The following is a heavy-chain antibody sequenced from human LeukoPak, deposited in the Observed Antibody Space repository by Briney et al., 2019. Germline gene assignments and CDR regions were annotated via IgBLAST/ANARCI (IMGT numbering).Heavy chain of an antibody. CDR1: GFTFSSYE. J-gene: IGHJ4*02. CDR2: ISSSGSTI. CDR3: AKDGKYCSGGSCYFDY. V-gene: IGHV3-48*03. D-gene: IGHD2-15*01. Sequence: GESLRLSCAASGFTFSSYEMNWVRQAPGKGLEWVSYISSSGSTIYYADSVKGRFTISRDNSKNTLYLQMNSLRAEDTAVYYCAKDGKYCSGGSCYFDYWGQGTLVTVSS.